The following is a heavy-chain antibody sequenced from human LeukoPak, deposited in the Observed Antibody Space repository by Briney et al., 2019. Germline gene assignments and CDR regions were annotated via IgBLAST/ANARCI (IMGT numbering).Heavy chain of an antibody. D-gene: IGHD4-11*01. V-gene: IGHV3-74*01. CDR2: INSDGSST. Sequence: GGSLRLSCAASGFTFSSYWMHWVRQAPGKGLVWVSRINSDGSSTIYADSVKGRFTISRDIAKHTLYLQMSSLRAEDTAVYYCARAKATVTTNWFDPWGQGTLVTVSS. CDR1: GFTFSSYW. CDR3: ARAKATVTTNWFDP. J-gene: IGHJ5*02.